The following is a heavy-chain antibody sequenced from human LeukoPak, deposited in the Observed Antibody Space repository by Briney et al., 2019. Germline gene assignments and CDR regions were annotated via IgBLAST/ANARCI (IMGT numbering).Heavy chain of an antibody. CDR3: ASSYYYGSGSYYPAAFDI. J-gene: IGHJ3*02. CDR2: IIPILGIA. D-gene: IGHD3-10*01. CDR1: GGTFSSYA. Sequence: ASVKVSCKASGGTFSSYAISWVRQAPGQGLELMGRIIPILGIANYAQKFQGRVTITADKSTSTAYMELSSLRSEDTAVYYCASSYYYGSGSYYPAAFDIWGQGTMVTVSS. V-gene: IGHV1-69*04.